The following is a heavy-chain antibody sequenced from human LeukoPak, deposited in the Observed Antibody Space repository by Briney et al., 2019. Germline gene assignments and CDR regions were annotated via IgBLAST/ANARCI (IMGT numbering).Heavy chain of an antibody. Sequence: GASMKVSCKASGYTITGYYIHWVRQAPGQGLEWMGWINPNSGDTNYAQRFQGRVTMTRDTSINTAFMELSRLRSDDTAVYYCARDRHWNQGNFDYWGQGTLVTVSS. CDR1: GYTITGYY. D-gene: IGHD1-1*01. CDR2: INPNSGDT. J-gene: IGHJ4*02. V-gene: IGHV1-2*02. CDR3: ARDRHWNQGNFDY.